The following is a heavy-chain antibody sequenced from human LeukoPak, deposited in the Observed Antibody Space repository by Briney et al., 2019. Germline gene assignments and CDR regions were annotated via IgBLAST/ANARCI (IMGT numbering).Heavy chain of an antibody. CDR2: ISSSSSYI. CDR3: ASYGGDATPFDY. D-gene: IGHD3-10*01. Sequence: PGGSLRLSCAASGFTFSSYSMNWVRLAPGKGLEWVSSISSSSSYIYYADSVKGRFTISRDNAKNSLYLQMNSLRAEDTAVYYCASYGGDATPFDYWGQGTLVTVSS. V-gene: IGHV3-21*01. CDR1: GFTFSSYS. J-gene: IGHJ4*02.